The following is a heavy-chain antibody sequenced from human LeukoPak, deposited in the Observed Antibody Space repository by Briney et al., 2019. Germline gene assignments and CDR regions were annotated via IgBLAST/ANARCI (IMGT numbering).Heavy chain of an antibody. CDR2: ISGSGGST. CDR1: GFTFSSYW. CDR3: AKGSVRRDGYNLKPHLSSADY. Sequence: GGSLRLSCAASGFTFSSYWMSWVRQAPGKGLEWVSAISGSGGSTYYADSVKGRFTISRDNSKNTLYLQMNSLRAEDTAVYYCAKGSVRRDGYNLKPHLSSADYWGQGTLVTVSS. D-gene: IGHD5-24*01. J-gene: IGHJ4*02. V-gene: IGHV3-23*01.